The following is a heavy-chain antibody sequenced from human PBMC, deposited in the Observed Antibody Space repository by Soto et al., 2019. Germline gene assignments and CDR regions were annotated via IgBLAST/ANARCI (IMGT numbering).Heavy chain of an antibody. Sequence: SVKVSCKASGGTFSSYGISWVRQAPGQGLEWMGGIIPIFGTANYAQKFQGRVTITADESTSAAYMELSSLRSEATAVDYCASRAYCSSTRCYYVGAVDIWGQGAIVTISS. CDR1: GGTFSSYG. CDR3: ASRAYCSSTRCYYVGAVDI. CDR2: IIPIFGTA. D-gene: IGHD2-2*01. J-gene: IGHJ3*02. V-gene: IGHV1-69*13.